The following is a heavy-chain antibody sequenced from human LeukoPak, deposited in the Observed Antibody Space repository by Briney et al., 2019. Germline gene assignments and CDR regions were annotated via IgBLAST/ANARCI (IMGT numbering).Heavy chain of an antibody. CDR2: ISSSSSYI. CDR1: GFAGSGYS. V-gene: IGHV3-21*01. Sequence: GGAGGLSCAASGFAGSGYSMNWVRQAPGKGLEWVSSISSSSSYIYYADSVKGRFTISRDNAKNSLYLQMNSLRAEDTAVYYCAREDYYGSGSYGLPNWFDPWGQGTLVTVSS. D-gene: IGHD3-10*01. CDR3: AREDYYGSGSYGLPNWFDP. J-gene: IGHJ5*02.